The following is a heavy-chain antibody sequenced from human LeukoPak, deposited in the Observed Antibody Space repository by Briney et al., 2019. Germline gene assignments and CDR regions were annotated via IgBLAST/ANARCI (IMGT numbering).Heavy chain of an antibody. CDR1: GFTFSNYG. D-gene: IGHD1-26*01. CDR3: ARDEGSYFLDY. Sequence: GRSLRLSCAASGFTFSNYGMHWVRQAPGKGLEWVAVISYDGSNKYYADSVKGRFTISRDNSKNTLYLQMNSLRAEDTAVYYCARDEGSYFLDYWGQGTLVTVSS. J-gene: IGHJ4*02. CDR2: ISYDGSNK. V-gene: IGHV3-30*19.